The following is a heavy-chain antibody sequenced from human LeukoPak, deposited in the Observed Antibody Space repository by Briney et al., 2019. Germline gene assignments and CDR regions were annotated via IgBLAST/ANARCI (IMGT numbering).Heavy chain of an antibody. Sequence: SETLSLTCTVSGGSISSYYWRWIRQPPGKGLEWIGYIYYSGSTNYNPSLKSRVTISVDTSKNQFSLKLTSVTAADTAVYFCARHQGHDFYDSSGYYSFDYWGRRTLVTVSS. CDR2: IYYSGST. CDR3: ARHQGHDFYDSSGYYSFDY. CDR1: GGSISSYY. V-gene: IGHV4-59*08. J-gene: IGHJ4*02. D-gene: IGHD3-22*01.